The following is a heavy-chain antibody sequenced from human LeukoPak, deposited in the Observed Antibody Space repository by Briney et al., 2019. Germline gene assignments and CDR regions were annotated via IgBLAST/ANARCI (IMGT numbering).Heavy chain of an antibody. Sequence: AGGSLRLSCAASGFTFSSYAMSWVRQAPGKGLEWVSAISGSGGSTYYADSVKGRFTISRDNSKNTLYLQMNSLRAEDTAVYYCPSWSQGSGYFDYWGQGTLVTVSS. J-gene: IGHJ4*02. V-gene: IGHV3-23*01. CDR2: ISGSGGST. CDR1: GFTFSSYA. CDR3: PSWSQGSGYFDY. D-gene: IGHD6-13*01.